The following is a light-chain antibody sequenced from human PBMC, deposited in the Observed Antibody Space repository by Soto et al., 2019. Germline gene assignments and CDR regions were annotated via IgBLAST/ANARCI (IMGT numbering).Light chain of an antibody. Sequence: DFQMTQSPSSLSASVGDRVTITCRASEDIGTFLNWYQQKPGQPPNLLIHAASNLLSGVSSRFSGRGSGTDFTLTISSLQPEDFATYYCQQSYSTPQITFGPGTKVDVK. V-gene: IGKV1-39*01. J-gene: IGKJ3*01. CDR1: EDIGTF. CDR2: AAS. CDR3: QQSYSTPQIT.